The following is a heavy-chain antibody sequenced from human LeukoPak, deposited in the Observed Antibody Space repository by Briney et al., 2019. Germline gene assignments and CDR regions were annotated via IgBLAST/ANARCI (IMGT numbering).Heavy chain of an antibody. J-gene: IGHJ4*02. Sequence: PGGSLRLSCAASGFTFSSYWMSWVRQAPGKGLEWVANIEEDGSDKYYVDSMKGRFTVSRDNAKNSVYLQMNSLRAEDTAVYYCARDRNWVTDYWGQGTLVLVSS. CDR1: GFTFSSYW. CDR3: ARDRNWVTDY. D-gene: IGHD7-27*01. CDR2: IEEDGSDK. V-gene: IGHV3-7*03.